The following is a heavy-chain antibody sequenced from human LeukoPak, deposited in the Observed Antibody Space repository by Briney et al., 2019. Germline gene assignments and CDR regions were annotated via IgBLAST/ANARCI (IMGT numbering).Heavy chain of an antibody. D-gene: IGHD3-10*01. Sequence: ASVKVSCKASGYSFTNYYLHWVRQAPGQGFEWMGIINPGGGSTTYAQKFQGRVTKTRDTSTSTVYMELSSLRSEDTAVYYCARGGFTTMVRGVIITLDGFDIWDQGTMVTVSS. J-gene: IGHJ3*02. CDR1: GYSFTNYY. CDR3: ARGGFTTMVRGVIITLDGFDI. V-gene: IGHV1-46*01. CDR2: INPGGGST.